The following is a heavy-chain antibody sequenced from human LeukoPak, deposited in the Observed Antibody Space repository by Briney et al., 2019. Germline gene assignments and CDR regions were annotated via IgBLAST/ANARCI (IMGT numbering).Heavy chain of an antibody. CDR3: ARGGSRGSYWGYYFDY. Sequence: PSQTLSLTCTVSGGSISSYYWSWIRQPAGKGLEWIGRIYTSGSTNYNLSLKSRVTMSVDTSKNQFSLKLSSVTAADTAVYYCARGGSRGSYWGYYFDYWGQGTLVTVSS. CDR2: IYTSGST. CDR1: GGSISSYY. J-gene: IGHJ4*02. V-gene: IGHV4-4*07. D-gene: IGHD1-26*01.